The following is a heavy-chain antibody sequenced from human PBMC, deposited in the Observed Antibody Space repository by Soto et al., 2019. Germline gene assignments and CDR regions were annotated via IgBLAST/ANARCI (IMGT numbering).Heavy chain of an antibody. CDR1: GGTFSSYA. J-gene: IGHJ2*01. CDR3: AGHIAVVTAITDWYFDL. CDR2: IIPIFGTA. D-gene: IGHD2-21*02. V-gene: IGHV1-69*12. Sequence: QVQLVQSGAEVKKPGSSVKVSCKASGGTFSSYAISWVRQAPGQGLEWMGGIIPIFGTANYAQKFQGRVTSSADESKRPAYMELSRLRSEDTAMYYCAGHIAVVTAITDWYFDLWGRGTLVTVSS.